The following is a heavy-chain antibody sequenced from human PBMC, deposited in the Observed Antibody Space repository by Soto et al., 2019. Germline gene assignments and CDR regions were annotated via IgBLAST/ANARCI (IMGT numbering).Heavy chain of an antibody. CDR1: GFTFSNNA. CDR3: AKARQAQSHYYYGMDV. J-gene: IGHJ6*02. Sequence: QTGGSLRLSCVASGFTFSNNAMNWVRQAPGKGLEWVSGISGTGYGTYYADSVKGRFTISRDSSNNTLYLQMNSLRGEDTAIYYCAKARQAQSHYYYGMDVWGQGTPVTVSS. D-gene: IGHD6-19*01. V-gene: IGHV3-23*01. CDR2: ISGTGYGT.